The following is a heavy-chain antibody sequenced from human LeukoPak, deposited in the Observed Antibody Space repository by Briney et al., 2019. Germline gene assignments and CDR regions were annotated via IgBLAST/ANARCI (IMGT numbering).Heavy chain of an antibody. Sequence: GTSLRLSCAASGFTFSDSAMHWVRQTPGKGLEWVAVISYDGSNIYHRDSVKGRFTISRDNSKNTLYLQMNSLRAEDTAVYYCAKYYYDSSGYYLGGAFDIWGQGTMVTVSS. J-gene: IGHJ3*02. CDR1: GFTFSDSA. CDR3: AKYYYDSSGYYLGGAFDI. V-gene: IGHV3-30*18. CDR2: ISYDGSNI. D-gene: IGHD3-22*01.